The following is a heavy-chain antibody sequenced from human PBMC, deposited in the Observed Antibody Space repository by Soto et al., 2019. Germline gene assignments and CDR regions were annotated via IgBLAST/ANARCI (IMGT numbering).Heavy chain of an antibody. CDR3: ATRPCEVNYYGVFDY. CDR1: GFTFTTCW. D-gene: IGHD3-22*01. J-gene: IGHJ4*02. CDR2: INKDGSGK. Sequence: GGSLRLSCEASGFTFTTCWMTWVRQAPGKGLEWVANINKDGSGKFYVDSVKGRFTISRDNAKNSLFLQMNSLRAEDTAVYYCATRPCEVNYYGVFDYWGQGALVTVPS. V-gene: IGHV3-7*03.